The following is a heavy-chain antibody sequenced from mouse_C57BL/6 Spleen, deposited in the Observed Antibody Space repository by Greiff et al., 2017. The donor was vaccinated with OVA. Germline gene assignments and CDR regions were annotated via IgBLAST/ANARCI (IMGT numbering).Heavy chain of an antibody. CDR3: ARYYYDYDGYYFDY. Sequence: VHLVESGAELAKPGASVKLSCKASGYTFTSYWMHWVKQRPGQGLEWIGYINPSSGYTKYNQKFKDKATLTADKSSRTAYMQLSSLTYEDSAVYYCARYYYDYDGYYFDYWGQGTTLTVSS. J-gene: IGHJ2*01. D-gene: IGHD2-4*01. CDR1: GYTFTSYW. CDR2: INPSSGYT. V-gene: IGHV1-7*01.